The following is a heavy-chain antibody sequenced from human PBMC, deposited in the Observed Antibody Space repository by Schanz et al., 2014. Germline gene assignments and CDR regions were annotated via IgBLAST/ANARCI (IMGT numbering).Heavy chain of an antibody. Sequence: QVQLVQSGAEVKEPGASVKLSCKSSGYTFTDYYMQWVRQAPGQGLEWMGWINVYNGDTKFAKTFQGRVTMTTDTSTSTVYMELRSLRSDDTAVYYCARDRDQWDGNFCDFWGQGTLVTVSS. D-gene: IGHD1-26*01. V-gene: IGHV1-18*04. CDR3: ARDRDQWDGNFCDF. CDR1: GYTFTDYY. CDR2: INVYNGDT. J-gene: IGHJ4*02.